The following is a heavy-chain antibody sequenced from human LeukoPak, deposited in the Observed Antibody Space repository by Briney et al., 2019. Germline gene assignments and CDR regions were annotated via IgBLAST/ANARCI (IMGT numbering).Heavy chain of an antibody. CDR3: VQGGHFDY. CDR1: GFSFSVFW. CDR2: INEGGSST. V-gene: IGHV3-7*01. D-gene: IGHD3-16*01. Sequence: GGSLRLSCAASGFSFSVFWMTWGRQAPGKRPEWVANINEGGSSTYYVDSVRGRFTISRDNGKNLLFLEMNSLRADDTAVYFCVQGGHFDYWGQGTLVTVSS. J-gene: IGHJ4*02.